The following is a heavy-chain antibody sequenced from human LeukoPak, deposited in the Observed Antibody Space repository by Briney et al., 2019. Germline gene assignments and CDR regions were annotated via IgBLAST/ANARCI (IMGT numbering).Heavy chain of an antibody. CDR2: ISGSGGST. J-gene: IGHJ5*02. V-gene: IGHV3-23*01. CDR1: GFTFSSSA. D-gene: IGHD3-16*02. CDR3: AKGVITFGGVIQAFDP. Sequence: GGSLRLSCAASGFTFSSSAMHWVRQAPGKGLEWVSAISGSGGSTYYADSVKGRFTISRDNSKNTLYLQMNSLRAEDTAVYYCAKGVITFGGVIQAFDPWGQGTLVTVSS.